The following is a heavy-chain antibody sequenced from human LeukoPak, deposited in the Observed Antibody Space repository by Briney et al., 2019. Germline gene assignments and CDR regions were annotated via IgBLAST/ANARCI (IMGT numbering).Heavy chain of an antibody. J-gene: IGHJ3*02. D-gene: IGHD3-3*01. CDR1: GFNFSNFW. Sequence: PGGSLRLSCAASGFNFSNFWMHWVRQAPGNGLCWVSRVNSDGSRISYAESVKGRFTISRDNAKKTVYLQMNSLKVEDTAVYYCANFGAVEEAFDIWGQGTLVTVSS. CDR2: VNSDGSRI. CDR3: ANFGAVEEAFDI. V-gene: IGHV3-74*01.